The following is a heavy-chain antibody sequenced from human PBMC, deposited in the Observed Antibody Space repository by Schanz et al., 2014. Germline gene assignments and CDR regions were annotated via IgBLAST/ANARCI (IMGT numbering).Heavy chain of an antibody. CDR3: ARDLTVDTGYVVHYYYYGMDV. D-gene: IGHD5-12*01. CDR1: GYTFTNFF. Sequence: QVHLVQSGAEVHKPGASLKISCKASGYTFTNFFLHWVRQAPGQGLEWMGWITAYNGDTNYALKLQGRVTMTTDTSTGTAYMELRSLRSEDTAVYFCARDLTVDTGYVVHYYYYGMDVWGQGTTVTVSS. J-gene: IGHJ6*02. V-gene: IGHV1-18*04. CDR2: ITAYNGDT.